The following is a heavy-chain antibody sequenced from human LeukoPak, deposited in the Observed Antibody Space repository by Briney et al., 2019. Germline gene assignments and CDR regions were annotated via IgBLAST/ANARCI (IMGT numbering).Heavy chain of an antibody. CDR3: ARSLVNGGSSAYYCGMDV. Sequence: SEALSLTCTVSGGSISSYYWNWIRQPPGKGLEWIGYVFYSGSTNYNPSLQSRVTILVDTSKNQFSLQLTSVTAADTAVYYCARSLVNGGSSAYYCGMDVWGQGTTVTVSS. CDR2: VFYSGST. CDR1: GGSISSYY. D-gene: IGHD2-15*01. J-gene: IGHJ6*02. V-gene: IGHV4-59*08.